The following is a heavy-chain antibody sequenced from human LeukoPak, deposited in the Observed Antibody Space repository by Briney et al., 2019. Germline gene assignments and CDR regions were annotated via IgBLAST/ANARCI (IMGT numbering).Heavy chain of an antibody. D-gene: IGHD5-12*01. CDR1: GFHFSSYE. Sequence: GGSLRLSRAASGFHFSSYEMNWVRQAPGKGLEWVSYIDISGTTIYYADSVKGRFTISRDNAKTSLYLQMNSLRAEDTAVYFCARDFNPYSFSPDSFDPWGQGTLVTVSS. J-gene: IGHJ5*02. CDR2: IDISGTTI. V-gene: IGHV3-48*03. CDR3: ARDFNPYSFSPDSFDP.